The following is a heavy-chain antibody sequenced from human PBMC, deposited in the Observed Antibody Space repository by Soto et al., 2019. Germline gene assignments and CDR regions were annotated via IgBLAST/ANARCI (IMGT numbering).Heavy chain of an antibody. CDR3: ARGSVVVTTPYYFDY. V-gene: IGHV4-34*01. CDR1: GGSFSGYY. CDR2: INHSGST. D-gene: IGHD3-22*01. J-gene: IGHJ4*02. Sequence: SETLSLTCAVYGGSFSGYYWSWIRQPPGKGLEWIGEINHSGSTNYNPSLKSRVTISVDTSKNQFSLKLSSVTAADTAVYYCARGSVVVTTPYYFDYWGQGTLVTVSS.